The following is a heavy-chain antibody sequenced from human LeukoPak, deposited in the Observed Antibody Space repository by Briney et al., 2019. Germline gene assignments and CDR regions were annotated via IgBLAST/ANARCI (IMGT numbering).Heavy chain of an antibody. V-gene: IGHV3-74*01. CDR1: RFTFSSYW. J-gene: IGHJ6*02. CDR3: ARMRVVAGTIGYGMDV. D-gene: IGHD6-19*01. Sequence: PGGSLRLSCAAPRFTFSSYWMHWVRQVPGKGLVWVSRINSDGSSTSYADSVKGRFTISRDNAKNTLYLQMNSLRAEDTAMYYCARMRVVAGTIGYGMDVWGQGTTVTVS. CDR2: INSDGSST.